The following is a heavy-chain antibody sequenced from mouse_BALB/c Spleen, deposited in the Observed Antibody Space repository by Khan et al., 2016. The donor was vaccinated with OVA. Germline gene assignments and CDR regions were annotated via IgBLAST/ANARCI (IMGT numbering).Heavy chain of an antibody. CDR3: ARWATWFFDV. CDR1: GYTFTNYW. CDR2: IYPGGDYT. J-gene: IGHJ1*01. D-gene: IGHD3-1*01. V-gene: IGHV1-63*02. Sequence: VQLQQSGGEVLRPGTSVKISCKASGYTFTNYWLGWVKQRPGHGLEWIGDIYPGGDYTNYNEKFKGNATLTVDTSSSTANMELSSLTSEDSAVYFCARWATWFFDVWGAGTTVTVSS.